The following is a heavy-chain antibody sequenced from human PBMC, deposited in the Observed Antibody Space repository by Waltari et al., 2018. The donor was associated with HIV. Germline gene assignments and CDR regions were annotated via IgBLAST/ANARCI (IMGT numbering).Heavy chain of an antibody. J-gene: IGHJ4*02. CDR2: FSYSGTS. CDR1: AYSINSNYY. CDR3: ARVGYFYDSGGFVVPHYFES. D-gene: IGHD3-22*01. Sequence: QVQLQESGPGLVKASETLSLTCGVSAYSINSNYYWAWARQPPGKGLEWIGTFSYSGTSSSTPSLKGRVSISVDTSKTQFSLKLSSVTAADTAVYYCARVGYFYDSGGFVVPHYFESWGQGSLVTVSS. V-gene: IGHV4-38-2*01.